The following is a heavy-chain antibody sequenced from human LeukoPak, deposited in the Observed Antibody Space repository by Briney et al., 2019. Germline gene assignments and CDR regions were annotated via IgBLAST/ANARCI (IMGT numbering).Heavy chain of an antibody. D-gene: IGHD3-10*01. CDR3: ARYVDSGLDY. CDR1: GYTFTTYY. V-gene: IGHV1-46*03. Sequence: ASVKVSCKASGYTFTTYYVHWVRQAPGQGLEWMGFINPGGGSTSYAQKFQGRVTMTRVTSTSTIYMELRSLRSEDTAVYYCARYVDSGLDYWGKGTLVTVSS. CDR2: INPGGGST. J-gene: IGHJ4*02.